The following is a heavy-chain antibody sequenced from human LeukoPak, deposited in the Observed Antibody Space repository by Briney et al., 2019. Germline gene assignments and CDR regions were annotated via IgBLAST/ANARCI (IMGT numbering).Heavy chain of an antibody. CDR1: GGSFSGYY. Sequence: PSETLSLTCAVYGGSFSGYYWSWIRQPPGKGLEWIGEINHSGSTNYNPSLKSRVTISVDTSKNQFSLKLSSVTAADTAVYYCARVRALYGDYPYYYYGMDVWGQGTTVTASS. D-gene: IGHD4-17*01. CDR2: INHSGST. CDR3: ARVRALYGDYPYYYYGMDV. J-gene: IGHJ6*02. V-gene: IGHV4-34*01.